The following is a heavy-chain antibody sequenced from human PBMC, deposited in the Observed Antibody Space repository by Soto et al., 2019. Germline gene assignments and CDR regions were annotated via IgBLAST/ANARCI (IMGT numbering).Heavy chain of an antibody. J-gene: IGHJ6*03. D-gene: IGHD2-2*01. CDR1: GGSFSSYY. CDR3: AGRDCSGTNCYYLDYYYMDV. Sequence: QVQLQESGPGLVRPSETLSLTCTVSGGSFSSYYWTWIRQSPGKGLVWIGYIYYSGSTDYNPSLSGRLAISIDTSKNQFSLRLNSMTAADTAMYYCAGRDCSGTNCYYLDYYYMDVWGKGTTVTVSS. CDR2: IYYSGST. V-gene: IGHV4-59*08.